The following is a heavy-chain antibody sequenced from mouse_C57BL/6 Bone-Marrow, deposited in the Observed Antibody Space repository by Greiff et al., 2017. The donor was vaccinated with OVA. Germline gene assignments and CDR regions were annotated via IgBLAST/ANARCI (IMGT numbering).Heavy chain of an antibody. CDR2: IRSKSSNYAT. Sequence: DVQLVESGGGLVQPKGSLKLSCAASGFTFNTYAMHWVRQAPGKGLEWVARIRSKSSNYATYYADSVKDRFTISRDDSQSMLYLQMNNLKTEDTAMYYCVRESGGYYPAWFAYWGQGTLVTVSA. CDR1: GFTFNTYA. J-gene: IGHJ3*01. CDR3: VRESGGYYPAWFAY. V-gene: IGHV10-3*01. D-gene: IGHD2-3*01.